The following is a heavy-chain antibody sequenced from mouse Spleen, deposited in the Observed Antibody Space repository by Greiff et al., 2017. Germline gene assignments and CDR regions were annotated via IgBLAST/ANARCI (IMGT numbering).Heavy chain of an antibody. J-gene: IGHJ2*01. D-gene: IGHD1-2*01. CDR2: IHPNSGST. Sequence: QVQLQQPGAELVKPGASVKLSCKASGYTFTSYWMHWVKQRPGQGLEWIGMIHPNSGSTNYNEKFKSKATLTVDKSSSTAYMQLSSLTSEDSAVYYCARGKFITTAKGFDYWGQGTTLTVSS. V-gene: IGHV1-64*01. CDR3: ARGKFITTAKGFDY. CDR1: GYTFTSYW.